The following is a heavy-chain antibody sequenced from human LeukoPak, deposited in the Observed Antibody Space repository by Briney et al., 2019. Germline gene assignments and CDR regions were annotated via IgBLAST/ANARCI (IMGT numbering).Heavy chain of an antibody. V-gene: IGHV3-21*01. J-gene: IGHJ4*02. Sequence: GGSLRVSCAASGLTFSSYSMNWFRQAPGKGLDSVSSISSSSSYIYYADSVKGRFTISRDNAKNSLYLQMNSLRAEDTAVYYCAPTEYQLPNYFDYWGQGTLVTVSS. CDR2: ISSSSSYI. CDR3: APTEYQLPNYFDY. D-gene: IGHD2-2*01. CDR1: GLTFSSYS.